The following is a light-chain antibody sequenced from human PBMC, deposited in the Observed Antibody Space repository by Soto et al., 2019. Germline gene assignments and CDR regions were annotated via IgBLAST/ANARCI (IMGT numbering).Light chain of an antibody. CDR1: QSISNW. V-gene: IGKV1-5*03. Sequence: DIQMTQSPSTLSASVGDRVTITCRASQSISNWLAWYQQKPGKAPKLLIYKASSLESGVPSRCSGSGSGTEFTLTISSLQPDDFATYYCQQYNSYLWTFGQGTKVEIK. J-gene: IGKJ1*01. CDR3: QQYNSYLWT. CDR2: KAS.